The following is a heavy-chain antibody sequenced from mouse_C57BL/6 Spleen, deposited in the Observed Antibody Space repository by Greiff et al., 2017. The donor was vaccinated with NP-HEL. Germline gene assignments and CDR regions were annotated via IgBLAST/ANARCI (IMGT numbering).Heavy chain of an antibody. CDR2: VDPSDSET. CDR3: ASYYGSSSYFDV. Sequence: QVQLKQPGAELVRPGSSVKLSCKASGYTFTSYWMHWVKQRPIQGLEWIGNVDPSDSETHYNQKFKDKATLTVDKSSSTAYMQLSSLTSEDSAVYYCASYYGSSSYFDVWGTGTTVTVSS. D-gene: IGHD1-1*01. J-gene: IGHJ1*03. V-gene: IGHV1-52*01. CDR1: GYTFTSYW.